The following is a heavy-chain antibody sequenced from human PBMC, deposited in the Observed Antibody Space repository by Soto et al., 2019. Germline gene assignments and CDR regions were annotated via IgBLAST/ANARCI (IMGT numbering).Heavy chain of an antibody. D-gene: IGHD2-2*01. Sequence: ASVKVSCKASGYTFTTYFIHWVRQAPGQGFEWMGRINPTGGDTVYAQKFQGRVSVTRDTSTSTVNIELGSLTSKDTAVYYCARGSYASNVFIMDVWGQGTAVTVSS. V-gene: IGHV1-46*01. J-gene: IGHJ6*02. CDR3: ARGSYASNVFIMDV. CDR2: INPTGGDT. CDR1: GYTFTTYF.